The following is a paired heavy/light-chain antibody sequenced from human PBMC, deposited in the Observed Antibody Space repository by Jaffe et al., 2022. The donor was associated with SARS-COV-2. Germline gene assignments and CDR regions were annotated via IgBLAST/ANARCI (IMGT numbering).Heavy chain of an antibody. CDR1: GGSISSYY. CDR3: AGYCTSRDCFSARTDDMLDPAMGSGPDP. J-gene: IGHJ5*02. Sequence: QVQLQESGPGLVKPSETLSLTCTVSGGSISSYYWSWIRQPPGKGLEWIGYIYYSGSTNYNPSLKSRVTISVDMSKNQFSLSLSSVTAADTAVYYCAGYCTSRDCFSARTDDMLDPAMGSGPDPWGQGTLVTVSA. V-gene: IGHV4-59*01. D-gene: IGHD2-2*01. CDR2: IYYSGST.
Light chain of an antibody. CDR1: SSNVGNNY. CDR3: AAWDDSLNAVWV. Sequence: QSVLSQPPSASGTPGQRVTISCSGSSSNVGNNYVSWYQQLPGTAPKLLIYRNNQRPSGVPDRFSGSKSGTSASLAISGLRSEDEADYYCAAWDDSLNAVWVFGGGTRLTVL. J-gene: IGLJ3*02. CDR2: RNN. V-gene: IGLV1-47*01.